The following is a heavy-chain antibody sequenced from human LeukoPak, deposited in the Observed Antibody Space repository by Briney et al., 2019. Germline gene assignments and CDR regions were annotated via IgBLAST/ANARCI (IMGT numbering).Heavy chain of an antibody. V-gene: IGHV4-31*03. CDR3: ANGAHSPGVFDY. Sequence: NPSETLSLTCTVSGGSISSGGYYWSWIRQPPGKGLEWIGYIYYSGSTYYNPSLKSRVTISVDTSKNQFSLKLSSVTAADTAVYYCANGAHSPGVFDYWGQGTLVTVSS. D-gene: IGHD3-10*01. CDR1: GGSISSGGYY. CDR2: IYYSGST. J-gene: IGHJ4*02.